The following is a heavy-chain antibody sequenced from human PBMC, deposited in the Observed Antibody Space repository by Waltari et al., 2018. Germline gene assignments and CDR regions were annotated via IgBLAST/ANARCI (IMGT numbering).Heavy chain of an antibody. CDR3: ARDYCDRTYCHGMDV. D-gene: IGHD2-21*01. CDR2: ISYNARNI. Sequence: VQLVESGGGVVQPGRSLRLPLSASSFSLITYVMHWVRQAPGKGLEWVAVISYNARNIYYVDSVKGRFTISRDNSKKTLYLQMDSLRAEDTAVYYCARDYCDRTYCHGMDVWGQGTTVTVSS. CDR1: SFSLITYV. V-gene: IGHV3-30*03. J-gene: IGHJ6*02.